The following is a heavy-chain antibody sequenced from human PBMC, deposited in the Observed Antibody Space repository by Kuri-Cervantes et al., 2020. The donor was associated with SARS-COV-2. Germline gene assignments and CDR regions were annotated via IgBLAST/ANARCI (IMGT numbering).Heavy chain of an antibody. D-gene: IGHD2-15*01. V-gene: IGHV1-69*05. CDR3: AREAPALRLSPFDN. CDR1: GYTFTGYY. J-gene: IGHJ4*02. CDR2: IIPTFGIE. Sequence: SVKVSCKASGYTFTGYYIHWVRQAPGQGLEWMGGIIPTFGIENYAQKFQGRVTITTDESTSTAYMEPSSLRSEDTAVYYCAREAPALRLSPFDNWGQGTLVTVSS.